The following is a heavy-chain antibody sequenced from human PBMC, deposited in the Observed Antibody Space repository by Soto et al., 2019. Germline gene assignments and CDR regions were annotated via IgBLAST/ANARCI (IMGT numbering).Heavy chain of an antibody. CDR3: ARGTYSSSQLGWFDP. V-gene: IGHV4-39*01. CDR2: IYYSGST. CDR1: GGSISSSSYY. J-gene: IGHJ5*02. D-gene: IGHD6-13*01. Sequence: SETLSLTCTVSGGSISSSSYYWGWIRQPPGKGLEWIGSIYYSGSTYYNPSLKSRVTISVDTSKNQFSLKLSSVTAADTAVYYCARGTYSSSQLGWFDPWGQGTLVTVSS.